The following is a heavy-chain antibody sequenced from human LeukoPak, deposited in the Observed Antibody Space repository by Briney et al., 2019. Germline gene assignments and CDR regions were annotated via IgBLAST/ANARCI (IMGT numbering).Heavy chain of an antibody. D-gene: IGHD3-3*01. CDR2: IYYSGST. V-gene: IGHV4-39*01. Sequence: PGGSLRLSCAASGFTVITNDMTWIRQPPGKGLEWIGSIYYSGSTYYKPSLKSRVTISVDTSKNQFSLKLSSVTAADTAVYFCARQGRRMGYDFWSGYRHFDYWGQGTLVTVSS. CDR1: GFTVITND. CDR3: ARQGRRMGYDFWSGYRHFDY. J-gene: IGHJ4*02.